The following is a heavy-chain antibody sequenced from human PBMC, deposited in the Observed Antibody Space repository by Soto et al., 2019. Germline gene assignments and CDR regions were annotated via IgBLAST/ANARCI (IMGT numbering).Heavy chain of an antibody. Sequence: EVQLVESGGGLVQPGRSLRLSCAASGFTFDDYAMHWVRQAPGKGLEWVSGISWNSGSIGYADSVKGRFTISRDNAKNSLYLQMNSVRAEDTALYYCAKDAPIREGSGWHYYFDYWGQGTLVTVSS. CDR2: ISWNSGSI. CDR3: AKDAPIREGSGWHYYFDY. CDR1: GFTFDDYA. V-gene: IGHV3-9*01. D-gene: IGHD6-19*01. J-gene: IGHJ4*02.